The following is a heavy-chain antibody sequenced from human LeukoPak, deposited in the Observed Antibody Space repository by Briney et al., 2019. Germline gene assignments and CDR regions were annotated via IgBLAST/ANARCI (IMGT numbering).Heavy chain of an antibody. J-gene: IGHJ6*03. D-gene: IGHD2-2*02. Sequence: ASVKVSCKASVYTFTGYYMHWVRQAPGQGLEWMGWINPNSGGTNYAQKFQGRVTMTRDTSISTAYMELSRLRSDDTAVYFCARGVYCSSTSCYSGLGYYYYYMDVWGKGTTVTVSS. CDR1: VYTFTGYY. V-gene: IGHV1-2*02. CDR3: ARGVYCSSTSCYSGLGYYYYYMDV. CDR2: INPNSGGT.